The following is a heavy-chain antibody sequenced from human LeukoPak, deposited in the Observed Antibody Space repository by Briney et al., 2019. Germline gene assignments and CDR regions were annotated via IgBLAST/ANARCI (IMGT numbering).Heavy chain of an antibody. Sequence: GESLKISCKGSGYSFTSYWIGWVRRMPGKGLEWMGIIYPGDSDTRYSPSFQGQVTISADKSISTAYLQWSSLKASDTAMYYCAREGSGYYFSYYFDYWGQGTLVTVSS. CDR3: AREGSGYYFSYYFDY. V-gene: IGHV5-51*01. CDR1: GYSFTSYW. CDR2: IYPGDSDT. D-gene: IGHD3-22*01. J-gene: IGHJ4*02.